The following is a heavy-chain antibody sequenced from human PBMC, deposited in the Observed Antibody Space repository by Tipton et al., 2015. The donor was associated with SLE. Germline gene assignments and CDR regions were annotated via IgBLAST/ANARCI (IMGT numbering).Heavy chain of an antibody. CDR1: GFTFSSYA. CDR2: IWYDGSNK. J-gene: IGHJ3*02. V-gene: IGHV3-33*08. CDR3: ASQLTILDAFDI. D-gene: IGHD1-1*01. Sequence: RSLRLSCAASGFTFSSYAMSWVRQAPGKGLEWVAVIWYDGSNKYYADSVKGRFTISRDNSKNTLYLQMNSLRAEDTAVYYCASQLTILDAFDIWGQGTMVTVSS.